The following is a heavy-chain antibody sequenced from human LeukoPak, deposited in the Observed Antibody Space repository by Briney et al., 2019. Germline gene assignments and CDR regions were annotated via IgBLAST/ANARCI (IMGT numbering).Heavy chain of an antibody. D-gene: IGHD1-1*01. CDR2: ISGGGDSE. CDR3: ARGQEFDDGVFDS. V-gene: IGHV3-23*01. CDR1: GFTFSSYA. J-gene: IGHJ4*02. Sequence: GGSLRLSCAASGFTFSSYAMSWVRQTPGKGLEWVSSISGGGDSEYYADSVKGRFTISRDKSKNTLYVQMNSLRVEDTAIYYCARGQEFDDGVFDSWGQGTLVTVSS.